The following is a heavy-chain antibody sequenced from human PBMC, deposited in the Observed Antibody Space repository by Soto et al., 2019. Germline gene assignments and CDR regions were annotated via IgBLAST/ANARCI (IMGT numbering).Heavy chain of an antibody. CDR1: GFTVSSNY. D-gene: IGHD5-12*01. CDR2: IYSGGST. Sequence: PGGSLRLSCAASGFTVSSNYMGWVRQAPGKGLEWVSVIYSGGSTYYADSVKGRFTISRDNSKNTLYLQMNSLRAEDTAVYYCAREDGYRGGDAFDIWGQGTMVTVSS. V-gene: IGHV3-66*01. J-gene: IGHJ3*02. CDR3: AREDGYRGGDAFDI.